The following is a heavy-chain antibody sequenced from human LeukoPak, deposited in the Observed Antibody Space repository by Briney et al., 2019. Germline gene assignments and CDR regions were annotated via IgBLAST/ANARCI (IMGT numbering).Heavy chain of an antibody. CDR2: IGPHSTFT. CDR1: GFTFTDNY. CDR3: VREGEGPLSKDFDY. Sequence: GASMKVSCKSSGFTFTDNYIHWVRQGPGQGLEWMGYIGPHSTFTSSPQEFQGRVAMTRDASMSTAYMELTRLTSDDTAVYYCVREGEGPLSKDFDYWGQGTLVTVSS. V-gene: IGHV1-2*02. D-gene: IGHD2/OR15-2a*01. J-gene: IGHJ4*02.